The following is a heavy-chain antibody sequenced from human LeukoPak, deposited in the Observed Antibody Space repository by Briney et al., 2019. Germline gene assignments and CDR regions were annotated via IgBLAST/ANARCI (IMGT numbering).Heavy chain of an antibody. CDR2: INPNSGGT. Sequence: ASVKVSCKASGYTFIDYYIHWVRQAPGEGPKWMGWINPNSGGTNYAQKFQGRVTMTRDTSISTAYMELSRLNSDDTAVYYCAKNMGYGDYWYFDLWGRGTLVTVSS. V-gene: IGHV1-2*02. J-gene: IGHJ2*01. CDR3: AKNMGYGDYWYFDL. CDR1: GYTFIDYY. D-gene: IGHD4-17*01.